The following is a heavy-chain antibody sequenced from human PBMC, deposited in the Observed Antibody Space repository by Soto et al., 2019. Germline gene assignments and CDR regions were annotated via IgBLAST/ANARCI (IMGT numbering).Heavy chain of an antibody. J-gene: IGHJ5*02. CDR3: ARRPPTIFGVVIIGPWFDP. V-gene: IGHV4-34*01. D-gene: IGHD3-3*01. CDR1: GGSFSGYY. CDR2: INHSGST. Sequence: SETLSLTCAVYGGSFSGYYWSWIRQPPGKGLEWIGEINHSGSTNYNPSLKSRVTISVDTSKNQFSLKLSSVTAADTAVYYCARRPPTIFGVVIIGPWFDPWGQGTLVTVSS.